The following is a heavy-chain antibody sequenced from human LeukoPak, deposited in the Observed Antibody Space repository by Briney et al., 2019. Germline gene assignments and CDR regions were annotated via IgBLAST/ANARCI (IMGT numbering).Heavy chain of an antibody. V-gene: IGHV4-59*01. J-gene: IGHJ4*02. CDR2: IYYSGST. CDR3: ARRDDSSGYHKIFDY. Sequence: SETLSLTCTVSGGSISSYYWSWIRQPPGKGLEWIGYIYYSGSTNYNPSLKSRVTISVDTSKNQFSLKLSSVTAADTAVYYCARRDDSSGYHKIFDYWGPGTLVTVSS. D-gene: IGHD3-22*01. CDR1: GGSISSYY.